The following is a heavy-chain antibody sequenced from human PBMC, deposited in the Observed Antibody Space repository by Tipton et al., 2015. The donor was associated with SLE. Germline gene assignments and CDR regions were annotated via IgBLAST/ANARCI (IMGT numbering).Heavy chain of an antibody. Sequence: GSLRLSCAASGFSFSNYSMAWVRQAPDTGLQWVSAITSSGTSSDYADSVKGRFTISRDNAMTTLYLQMNGLRAEDTAIYYCAKRSGNTYGPFDYWGQGILVTVSS. D-gene: IGHD1-26*01. CDR2: ITSSGTSS. V-gene: IGHV3-23*01. CDR1: GFSFSNYS. J-gene: IGHJ4*02. CDR3: AKRSGNTYGPFDY.